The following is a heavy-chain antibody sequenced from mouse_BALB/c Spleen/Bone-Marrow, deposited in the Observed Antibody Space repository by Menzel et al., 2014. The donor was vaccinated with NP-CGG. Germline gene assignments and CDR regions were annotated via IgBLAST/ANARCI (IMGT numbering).Heavy chain of an antibody. Sequence: EVQLQQSGAELVKPGASVKLSCTASGFNIKDTYMHWVKQRPEQGLEWIGRIDPANGNTKCDPKFQGKATITADTSSNTAYLQLSSLTSEDTAVYYCARWDGNYIYAMDYWGQGTSVTVSS. J-gene: IGHJ4*01. CDR1: GFNIKDTY. D-gene: IGHD2-1*01. CDR3: ARWDGNYIYAMDY. CDR2: IDPANGNT. V-gene: IGHV14-3*02.